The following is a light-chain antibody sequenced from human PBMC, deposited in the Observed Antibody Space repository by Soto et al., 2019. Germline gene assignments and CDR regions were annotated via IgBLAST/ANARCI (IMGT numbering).Light chain of an antibody. V-gene: IGKV3D-20*02. CDR1: QSVSSTY. CDR2: DAS. J-gene: IGKJ1*01. CDR3: QQRSNWSWT. Sequence: EIVLTQSPGTLSLSPGARAPLSCRASQSVSSTYLAWYQHKPGQAPRLLIYDASNRATGIPARFSGSGSGTDFTLTISSLEPEDFAVYYCQQRSNWSWTFGQGTKVDIK.